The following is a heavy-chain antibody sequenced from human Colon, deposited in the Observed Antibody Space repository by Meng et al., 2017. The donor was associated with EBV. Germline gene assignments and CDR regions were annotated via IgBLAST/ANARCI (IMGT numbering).Heavy chain of an antibody. D-gene: IGHD3-10*01. CDR1: GGSISSKGYY. V-gene: IGHV4-39*01. CDR2: IYHSGST. CDR3: ARRRGGSGRDC. Sequence: QLHVQGSGPGLVKASETLSLTCTVSGGSISSKGYYWDWVRQPPGKGLEWIGAIYHSGSTSYNPSLQSRVTMFVDTSKNQFSLMLTSVTATDTAVYYCARRRGGSGRDCWGQGTLVTVSS. J-gene: IGHJ4*02.